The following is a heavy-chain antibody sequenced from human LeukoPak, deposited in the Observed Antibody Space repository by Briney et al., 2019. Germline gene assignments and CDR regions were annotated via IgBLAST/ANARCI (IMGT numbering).Heavy chain of an antibody. Sequence: PSETLSLTCSVSAGSITDHYWSWLRQPPGKGLALIGYIYKSGKSNSHPSLKSRVTLSMDTSKDQFSLHLDSVTAADTAVYYCARSRAGLLFGDYDFWGLGTLVTVSS. D-gene: IGHD4-17*01. J-gene: IGHJ4*02. V-gene: IGHV4-59*11. CDR1: AGSITDHY. CDR2: IYKSGKS. CDR3: ARSRAGLLFGDYDF.